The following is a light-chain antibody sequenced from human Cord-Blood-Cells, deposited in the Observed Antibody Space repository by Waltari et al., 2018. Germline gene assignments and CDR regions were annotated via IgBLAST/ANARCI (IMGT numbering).Light chain of an antibody. J-gene: IGKJ1*01. Sequence: DLEVTPSPSTLSAAVADRGSITSRASQSISSWLAWYQQKPGKAPKLLIYDASSWESGVPSRFSGSGSGTEFTLTISSLQPDDFATYYCQQYNSYWTFGQGTKVEIK. CDR2: DAS. V-gene: IGKV1-5*01. CDR1: QSISSW. CDR3: QQYNSYWT.